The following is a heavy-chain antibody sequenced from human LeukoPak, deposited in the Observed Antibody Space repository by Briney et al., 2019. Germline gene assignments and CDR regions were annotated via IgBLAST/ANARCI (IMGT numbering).Heavy chain of an antibody. J-gene: IGHJ4*02. CDR2: ITGSSSTI. D-gene: IGHD3-22*01. V-gene: IGHV3-48*03. CDR1: GFTFSSYE. Sequence: PGGSLRLPCVASGFTFSSYEMNWVRQAPGKGPEWVSYITGSSSTIYYADSVKGRFTISRDNAKNSLYLQMNSLRAEDTAVYYCAREELGSSGYSSLDCWGQGTLVTVSS. CDR3: AREELGSSGYSSLDC.